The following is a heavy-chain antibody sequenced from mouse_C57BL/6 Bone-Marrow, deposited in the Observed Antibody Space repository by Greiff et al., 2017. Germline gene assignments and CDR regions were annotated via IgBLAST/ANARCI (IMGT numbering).Heavy chain of an antibody. CDR2: IYPGDGDT. J-gene: IGHJ1*03. Sequence: VQLVESGPELVKPGASVKISCKASGYAFSSSWMNWVKQRPGKGLEWIGRIYPGDGDTNYNGKFKGKATLTADKSSSTAYMQLSSLTSEDSAVYFCARSDYYGSSLWYFDVWGTGTTVTVSS. CDR3: ARSDYYGSSLWYFDV. CDR1: GYAFSSSW. V-gene: IGHV1-82*01. D-gene: IGHD1-1*01.